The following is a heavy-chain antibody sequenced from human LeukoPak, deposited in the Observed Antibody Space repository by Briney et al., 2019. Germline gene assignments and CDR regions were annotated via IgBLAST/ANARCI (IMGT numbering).Heavy chain of an antibody. CDR1: GYTFTGYY. Sequence: SVKVSCKASGYTFTGYYMHWVRQAPGQGLEWMGRIIPILGIANYAQKFQGRVTITADKSTSTAYMELSSLRSEDTAVYYCASPDDYGDYVFSYWGQGTLVTVSS. V-gene: IGHV1-69*02. CDR3: ASPDDYGDYVFSY. J-gene: IGHJ4*02. CDR2: IIPILGIA. D-gene: IGHD4-17*01.